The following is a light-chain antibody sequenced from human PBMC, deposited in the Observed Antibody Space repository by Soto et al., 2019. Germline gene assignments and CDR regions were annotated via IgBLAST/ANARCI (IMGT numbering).Light chain of an antibody. CDR3: SSFAGSDNVV. Sequence: QSVLTQPPSVSGAPGQRVTISCTGSSSNLGADYDVHWYQVLPGTAPKLLIYGNINRPSGVPGRFSGSKSGNTASLTVSGLQTEDEADYYCSSFAGSDNVVFGGGTKLTVL. CDR2: GNI. V-gene: IGLV1-40*01. J-gene: IGLJ2*01. CDR1: SSNLGADYD.